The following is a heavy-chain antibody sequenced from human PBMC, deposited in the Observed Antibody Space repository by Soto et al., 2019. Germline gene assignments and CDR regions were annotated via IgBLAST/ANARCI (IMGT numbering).Heavy chain of an antibody. D-gene: IGHD2-2*01. J-gene: IGHJ4*02. V-gene: IGHV3-21*01. CDR1: GFTFSSYS. CDR2: ISSSSSYI. CDR3: ARIEVPAANIRCWANDY. Sequence: GGSLRLSCAASGFTFSSYSMNWVRQAPGKGLEWVSSISSSSSYIYYADSVKGRFTISRDNAKNSLYLQMNSLRAEDTAVYYCARIEVPAANIRCWANDYWGQGTLVTVSS.